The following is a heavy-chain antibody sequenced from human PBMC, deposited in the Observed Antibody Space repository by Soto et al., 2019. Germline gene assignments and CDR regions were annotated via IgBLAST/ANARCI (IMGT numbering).Heavy chain of an antibody. CDR2: MNPNSGNT. J-gene: IGHJ6*02. V-gene: IGHV1-8*01. CDR1: GYTFTSYD. Sequence: ASVKVSCKASGYTFTSYDINWVRQATGQGFEYLGWMNPNSGNTGYVKKFQGRVTITRDTSASTAYMELSSLRSEDTAVYYCASSYYYDSSGYSSLYYYYGMDVWGQGTTVTVSS. CDR3: ASSYYYDSSGYSSLYYYYGMDV. D-gene: IGHD3-22*01.